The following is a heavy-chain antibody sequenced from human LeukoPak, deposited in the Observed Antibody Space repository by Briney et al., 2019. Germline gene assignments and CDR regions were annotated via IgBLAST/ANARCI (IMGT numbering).Heavy chain of an antibody. J-gene: IGHJ4*02. V-gene: IGHV3-21*01. CDR2: ISSSSSYI. CDR1: GFTFSSYS. CDR3: ARDAREWELLETTN. D-gene: IGHD1-26*01. Sequence: GGSLRLSCAASGFTFSSYSMNWVRQAPGKGLEWVSSISSSSSYIYYADSVKGRFTISRDNAKNSLYLQMNSLRAEDTAVYYCARDAREWELLETTNWGQGTLVTVSS.